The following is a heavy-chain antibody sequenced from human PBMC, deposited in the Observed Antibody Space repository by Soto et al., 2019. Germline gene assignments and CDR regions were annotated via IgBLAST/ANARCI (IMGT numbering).Heavy chain of an antibody. CDR3: ARVQFYGSSWYGKRAFDI. D-gene: IGHD6-13*01. CDR1: GGSFSGYY. J-gene: IGHJ3*02. CDR2: INHSGST. V-gene: IGHV4-34*01. Sequence: TSETLSLTCAVYGGSFSGYYWSWIRQPPGKGLEWIGEINHSGSTNYNPSLKSRVTISVDTSKNQFSLKLSSVTAADTAVYYCARVQFYGSSWYGKRAFDIWGQGTMVTVSS.